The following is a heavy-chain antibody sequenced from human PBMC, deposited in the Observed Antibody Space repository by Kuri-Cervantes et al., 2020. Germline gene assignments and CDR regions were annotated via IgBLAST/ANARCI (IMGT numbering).Heavy chain of an antibody. CDR1: GGTFSSYA. CDR2: IIPIFGTA. CDR3: ARERRSYYDSSAIWGRDAFDI. D-gene: IGHD3-22*01. Sequence: SVKVSCKASGGTFSSYAISWVRQAPGQGLEWMGGIIPIFGTANYAQKFQGRVTITADKSTSTAYMELSSLRSEDTAVYYCARERRSYYDSSAIWGRDAFDIWGQGTMVTVSS. J-gene: IGHJ3*02. V-gene: IGHV1-69*06.